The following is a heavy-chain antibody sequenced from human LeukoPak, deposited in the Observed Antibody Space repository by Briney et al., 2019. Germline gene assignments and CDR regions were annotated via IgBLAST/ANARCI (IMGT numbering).Heavy chain of an antibody. V-gene: IGHV3-21*01. CDR2: ISSSSSYI. CDR3: ARDLIAVAGISND. CDR1: GFTFSSYS. J-gene: IGHJ4*02. Sequence: GGSLRLSCAASGFTFSSYSMNWVRQAPGKGLVWVSSISSSSSYIYYADSVKGRFTISRDNAKNSLYLQMSSLRAEDTAVYYCARDLIAVAGISNDWGQGTLVTVSS. D-gene: IGHD6-19*01.